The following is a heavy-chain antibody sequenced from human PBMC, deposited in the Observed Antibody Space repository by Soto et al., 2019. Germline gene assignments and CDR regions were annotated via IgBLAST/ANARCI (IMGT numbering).Heavy chain of an antibody. J-gene: IGHJ4*02. Sequence: PGGSLRLSCAASGFTFSSYSMNWVRQAPGKGLEWVSAISSSGSCTYYADSVKGRFTISRDNSKNTLYLQMNNLRAEDTAVYYCAKATYCSSTSCYVYWGQGTLVTAPQ. CDR2: ISSSGSCT. CDR1: GFTFSSYS. CDR3: AKATYCSSTSCYVY. V-gene: IGHV3-23*01. D-gene: IGHD2-2*01.